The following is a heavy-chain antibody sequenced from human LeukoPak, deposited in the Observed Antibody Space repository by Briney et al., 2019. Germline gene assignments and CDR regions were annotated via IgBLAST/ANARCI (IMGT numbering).Heavy chain of an antibody. V-gene: IGHV5-51*01. J-gene: IGHJ4*02. CDR3: ARHVKSGSFSTTDFDC. Sequence: GASLQISCKGSGYSFTSYWIGWVRQMPGKGLEWMGIIYPGDSDTRYSPSFQGQVTISADKSISTAYLQWSSLKASDTAMYYCARHVKSGSFSTTDFDCWGQGTLVTVSS. CDR2: IYPGDSDT. CDR1: GYSFTSYW. D-gene: IGHD1-26*01.